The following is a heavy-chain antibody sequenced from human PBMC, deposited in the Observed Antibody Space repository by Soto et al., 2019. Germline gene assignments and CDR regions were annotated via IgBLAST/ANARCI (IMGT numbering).Heavy chain of an antibody. CDR1: GDAITNFY. V-gene: IGHV4-59*08. CDR3: ARLRNNYAGLDY. J-gene: IGHJ4*02. D-gene: IGHD3-16*01. Sequence: SETLSLTCSVFGDAITNFYWTWVRQTPGKGLESIGYISHSGSTNYNPSLGSRVAISLDTSQNQFSLRLRSMNDADTAVYYCARLRNNYAGLDYWGQGTLVTVSS. CDR2: ISHSGST.